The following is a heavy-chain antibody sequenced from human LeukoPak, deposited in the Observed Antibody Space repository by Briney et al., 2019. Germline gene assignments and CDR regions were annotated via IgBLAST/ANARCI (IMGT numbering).Heavy chain of an antibody. J-gene: IGHJ6*02. CDR2: ISSSGSTI. CDR3: AKDRGYYYYGVDV. D-gene: IGHD3-10*01. Sequence: GGSLRLSCAASGFTFSDYYMSWIRQAPGKGLEWVAYISSSGSTIYYADSVKGRFTISRDNSKNTLFLQLNSLRAEDTAVYYCAKDRGYYYYGVDVWGQGTTVTVSS. CDR1: GFTFSDYY. V-gene: IGHV3-11*04.